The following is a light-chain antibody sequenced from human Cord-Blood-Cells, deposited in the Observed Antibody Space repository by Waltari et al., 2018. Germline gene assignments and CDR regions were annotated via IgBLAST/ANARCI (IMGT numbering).Light chain of an antibody. CDR3: QSADSSGTYPV. CDR1: ALPKQY. J-gene: IGLJ3*02. V-gene: IGLV3-25*03. Sequence: SYELTQPPSVSVSPGQTARITCAGDALPKQYAYWYQQKPGQAPVLVIYKDSERPSGIPERFSGSSSGTTVTLTISGVQAEDEADYYWQSADSSGTYPVFGGGTKLTVL. CDR2: KDS.